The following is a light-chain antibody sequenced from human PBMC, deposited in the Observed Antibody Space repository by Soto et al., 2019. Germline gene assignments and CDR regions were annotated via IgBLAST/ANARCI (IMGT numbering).Light chain of an antibody. J-gene: IGKJ1*01. CDR1: QGISSY. CDR2: AAS. V-gene: IGKV1-8*01. Sequence: AIRMTQSPASLSASTGDRVTITCRASQGISSYLAWYQQKPGKAPKLLIYAASTLQSGVPSRFSGSGSGTDFPLTIRCLQSEDFATYYCQQYYSYPRTFGQGTKVEIK. CDR3: QQYYSYPRT.